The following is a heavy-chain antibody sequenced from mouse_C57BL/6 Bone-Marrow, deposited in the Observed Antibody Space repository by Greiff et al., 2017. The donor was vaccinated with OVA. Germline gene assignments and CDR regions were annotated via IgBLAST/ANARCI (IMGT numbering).Heavy chain of an antibody. CDR2: INPNNGGT. Sequence: VQLQQSGPELVKPGASVKMSCKASGYTFTDYNMHWVKQSHGKSLEWIGYINPNNGGTSYNQKFKGKATLTVNKSSSTDYMELRSLTSEDSAVYYCARTMFKGYPYYWGQGTTLTVSS. J-gene: IGHJ2*01. V-gene: IGHV1-22*01. CDR3: ARTMFKGYPYY. D-gene: IGHD2-2*01. CDR1: GYTFTDYN.